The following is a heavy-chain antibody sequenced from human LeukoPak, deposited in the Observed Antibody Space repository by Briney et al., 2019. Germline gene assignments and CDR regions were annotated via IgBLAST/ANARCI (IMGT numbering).Heavy chain of an antibody. CDR3: VREPEGAFDY. V-gene: IGHV3-21*01. CDR2: INSRSVDI. CDR1: GFTFSTYT. J-gene: IGHJ4*01. Sequence: PGGSLRLSCVGTGFTFSTYTINWVRQAPGKGLEWVSCINSRSVDIFYADSVKGRFTISRDNAKNSLFLQMNSLRVEDTAIYYCVREPEGAFDYGGHGPLVTVPS.